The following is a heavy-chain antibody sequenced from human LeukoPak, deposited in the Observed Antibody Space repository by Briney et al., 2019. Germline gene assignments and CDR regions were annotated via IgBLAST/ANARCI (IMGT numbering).Heavy chain of an antibody. J-gene: IGHJ5*02. V-gene: IGHV4-61*02. CDR3: ARGYFDWLLAYNWFDP. D-gene: IGHD3-9*01. CDR1: GGSISSGSYY. CDR2: IYTSGST. Sequence: SETLSLTCTVSGGSISSGSYYWSWIRQPARKGLEWIGRIYTSGSTNYNPSLKGRVTISVDTSKNQFSLKLSSVTAADTAVYYCARGYFDWLLAYNWFDPWGQGTLVTVSS.